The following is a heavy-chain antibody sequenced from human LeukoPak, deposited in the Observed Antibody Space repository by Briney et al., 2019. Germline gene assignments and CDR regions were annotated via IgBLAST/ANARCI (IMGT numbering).Heavy chain of an antibody. J-gene: IGHJ3*02. Sequence: ASVKASCKVSGYTLTELSMHWARQAPGKGLEWMGGFDPEDGETIYAQKFQGRVTMTEDTSTDTAYMELSSLRSEDTAVYYCATDRAAAEAFDIWGQGTMVTVSS. V-gene: IGHV1-24*01. CDR2: FDPEDGET. CDR1: GYTLTELS. D-gene: IGHD6-13*01. CDR3: ATDRAAAEAFDI.